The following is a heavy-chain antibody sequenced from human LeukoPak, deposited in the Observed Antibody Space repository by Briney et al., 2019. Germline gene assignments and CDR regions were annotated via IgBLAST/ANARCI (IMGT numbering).Heavy chain of an antibody. Sequence: ASVKVSCKASGYTFTSYGISWVRQAPGQGLEWMGWISAYNGNTNYAQKLQGRVTMTTDTSTSTAYMHLRSLRSDGTAVYFCARTSAYGSSWHSYWGQGTLVTVSS. V-gene: IGHV1-18*01. CDR1: GYTFTSYG. CDR2: ISAYNGNT. J-gene: IGHJ4*02. D-gene: IGHD6-13*01. CDR3: ARTSAYGSSWHSY.